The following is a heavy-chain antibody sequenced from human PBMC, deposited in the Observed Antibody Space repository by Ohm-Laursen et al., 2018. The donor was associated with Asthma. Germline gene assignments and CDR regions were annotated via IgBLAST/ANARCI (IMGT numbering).Heavy chain of an antibody. J-gene: IGHJ4*02. Sequence: SLRLSCSASGFTFRSYAMHWVRQAPGKGLEWVAVGGSYYDGGLKYYADSVNGRFTVSRDDSKNTLYLQMNSLRPDDTAVYYCARDLMGWYLPAFDFWGQGTLVTVSS. D-gene: IGHD2-15*01. CDR3: ARDLMGWYLPAFDF. CDR2: GGSYYDGGLK. CDR1: GFTFRSYA. V-gene: IGHV3-30-3*01.